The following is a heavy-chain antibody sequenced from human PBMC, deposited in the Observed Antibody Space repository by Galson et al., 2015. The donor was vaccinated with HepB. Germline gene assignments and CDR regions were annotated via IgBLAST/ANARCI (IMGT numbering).Heavy chain of an antibody. V-gene: IGHV3-43*01. CDR3: AKDLGYCSSTSCYGDAFDI. J-gene: IGHJ3*02. CDR2: ISWDGGST. CDR1: GFTLDDYT. Sequence: SLRLSCAASGFTLDDYTMHWVRQAPGKGLEWVSLISWDGGSTYYADSVKGRFTISRDNSKNSLYLQMNSLRTEDTALYYCAKDLGYCSSTSCYGDAFDIWGQGTMVTVSS. D-gene: IGHD2-2*01.